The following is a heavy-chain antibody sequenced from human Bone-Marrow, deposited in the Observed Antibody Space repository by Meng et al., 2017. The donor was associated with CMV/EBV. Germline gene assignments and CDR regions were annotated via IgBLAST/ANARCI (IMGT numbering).Heavy chain of an antibody. V-gene: IGHV4-34*01. CDR3: ARGSYYYDSSGYYNY. CDR2: INYSGST. Sequence: SETLSLTCAVYGGSFSDYYWSWIRQPPGKGLEWIGEINYSGSTDYNPSLKSRVTISVDTSKNQFSLKMNSVTAADTAVFYCARGSYYYDSSGYYNYWGQGTLVNVSS. D-gene: IGHD3-22*01. CDR1: GGSFSDYY. J-gene: IGHJ4*02.